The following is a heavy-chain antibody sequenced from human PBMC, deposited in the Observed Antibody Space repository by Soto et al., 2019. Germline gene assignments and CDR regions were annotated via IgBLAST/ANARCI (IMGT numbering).Heavy chain of an antibody. CDR2: IYYSGST. Sequence: QLQLQESGPGLVKPSETLSLTCTVSGGSISRSSYYWVWIRQPPGKGLEWIGSIYYSGSTYYNPALKSRVTISVYTSKNQFSLKLISVTAADTAVYYCATGRSSTNHYYYYYMDVWGKGTTVNVSS. CDR1: GGSISRSSYY. J-gene: IGHJ6*03. V-gene: IGHV4-39*01. CDR3: ATGRSSTNHYYYYYMDV. D-gene: IGHD2-2*01.